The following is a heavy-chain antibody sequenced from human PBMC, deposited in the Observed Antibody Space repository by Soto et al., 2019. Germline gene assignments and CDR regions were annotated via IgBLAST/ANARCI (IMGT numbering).Heavy chain of an antibody. Sequence: ASVKVSCKASGYTFTGYYMHWVRQAPGQGLEWMGWINPNSGGTNYAQKFQGWVTMTRDTSISTAYMELSRLRSDDTAVYYCAREGDQYCSGGSCGFDPWGQGTLVTVSS. CDR2: INPNSGGT. CDR1: GYTFTGYY. CDR3: AREGDQYCSGGSCGFDP. D-gene: IGHD2-15*01. J-gene: IGHJ5*02. V-gene: IGHV1-2*04.